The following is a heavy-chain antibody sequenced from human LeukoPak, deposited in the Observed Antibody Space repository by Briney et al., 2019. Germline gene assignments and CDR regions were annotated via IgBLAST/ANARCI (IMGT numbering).Heavy chain of an antibody. V-gene: IGHV1-2*02. CDR1: GYTFTGYY. J-gene: IGHJ4*02. CDR2: INPNSGDA. D-gene: IGHD1-26*01. Sequence: ASVKVSCKASGYTFTGYYMHWARQAPGQGLEWMGWINPNSGDANYAQKFQGRVTMTRDTSISTAYMELSRLRADDTAVYYCARDGNFDYWGQGTLVTVSS. CDR3: ARDGNFDY.